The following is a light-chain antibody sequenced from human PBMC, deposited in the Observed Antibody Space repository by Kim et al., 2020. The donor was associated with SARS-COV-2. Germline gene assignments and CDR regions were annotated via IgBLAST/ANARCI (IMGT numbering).Light chain of an antibody. V-gene: IGKV3-20*01. CDR3: QKYGSSPQK. J-gene: IGKJ1*01. Sequence: EIVLTQSPGTLSLSPGERATLSCRASQSVSSSYLAWYQQKPGLAPRLLIYGASSRATGIPDRFSGSGSGTDFTVTISRLEPEDFAVYYCQKYGSSPQKFGQGTKVDIK. CDR1: QSVSSSY. CDR2: GAS.